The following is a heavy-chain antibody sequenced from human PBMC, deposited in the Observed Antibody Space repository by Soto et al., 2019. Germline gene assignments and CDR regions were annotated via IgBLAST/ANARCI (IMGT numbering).Heavy chain of an antibody. J-gene: IGHJ6*02. V-gene: IGHV2-26*01. CDR3: ARIQYYDFWSGYSYYYGMDV. Sequence: SAPPLVTPTQTLPLTCTVSGFSLRKSGMGVSWTGQPPGKALQSFAHIFSNDEKSYSTSLKSRLTISKDTCKSQVVLTMTSMDPVDTATYYCARIQYYDFWSGYSYYYGMDVWGQGTTVTVSS. CDR2: IFSNDEK. D-gene: IGHD3-3*01. CDR1: GFSLRKSGMG.